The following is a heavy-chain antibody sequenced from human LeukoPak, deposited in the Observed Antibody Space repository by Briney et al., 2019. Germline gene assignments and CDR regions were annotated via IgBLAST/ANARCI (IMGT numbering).Heavy chain of an antibody. CDR2: ISGIGGST. J-gene: IGHJ4*02. CDR1: GFTFSSYA. CDR3: AKDSDRIVVVTAIAY. Sequence: GGSLRLSCAASGFTFSSYAMSWVRQAPGKGLEWVSAISGIGGSTYYAESVKGRFTISRDNSKNTLYLQMNSLRAEDTAVYYCAKDSDRIVVVTAIAYWGQGTLVTVSS. D-gene: IGHD2-21*02. V-gene: IGHV3-23*01.